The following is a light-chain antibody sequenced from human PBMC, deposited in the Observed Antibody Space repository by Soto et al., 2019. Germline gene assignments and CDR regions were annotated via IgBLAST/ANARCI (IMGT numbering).Light chain of an antibody. CDR3: QQYNNWPSIT. Sequence: DIQMTQSPSSLSASVGDRVTITSRASQSISSYLAWYQQKPGKAPKLLIYAASTLQSGVPSRFSGSGSGTEFTLTISSLQSEDFAVYYCQQYNNWPSITFGQGTRLEIK. V-gene: IGKV1-9*01. J-gene: IGKJ5*01. CDR1: QSISSY. CDR2: AAS.